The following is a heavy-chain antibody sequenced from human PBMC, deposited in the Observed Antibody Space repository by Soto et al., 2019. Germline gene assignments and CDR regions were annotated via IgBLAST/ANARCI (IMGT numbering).Heavy chain of an antibody. Sequence: SETLSLTCTVSGGSISSYYWSWIRQPPGKGLEWIGYIYYSGSTNSNPSLKSRVTISVDTSKNQFSLKLSSVTAADTAVYYCARDTDGSGSYLDYWGQGTLVTVSS. CDR1: GGSISSYY. CDR2: IYYSGST. V-gene: IGHV4-59*01. J-gene: IGHJ4*02. D-gene: IGHD3-10*01. CDR3: ARDTDGSGSYLDY.